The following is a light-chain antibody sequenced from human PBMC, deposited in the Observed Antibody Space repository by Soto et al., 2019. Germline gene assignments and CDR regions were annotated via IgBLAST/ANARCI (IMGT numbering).Light chain of an antibody. CDR3: QQSYDMPWT. Sequence: DIQMTQSPSSLYASVGDTVTITCRASQSITNYLTWFQQKPGKAPSLLIFAADNLQDGVPSRFSGSGSGRDCSRTISSLQHEDCATYYCQQSYDMPWTFGQGTKVEIK. J-gene: IGKJ1*01. V-gene: IGKV1-39*01. CDR2: AAD. CDR1: QSITNY.